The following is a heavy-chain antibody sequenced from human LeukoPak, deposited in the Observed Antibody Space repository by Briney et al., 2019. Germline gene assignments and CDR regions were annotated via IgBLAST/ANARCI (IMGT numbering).Heavy chain of an antibody. J-gene: IGHJ5*02. V-gene: IGHV4-34*01. CDR1: GGSFSGYY. Sequence: ASETLSLTCAVYGGSFSGYYWNWIRQPPGKGLEWIGEINHSGSTNYNPSLKSRVTISVDTSKNQFSLKLSSVTAADTAVYYCARGHKNYYDSSGYANQFDPWGQGTLVTVSS. CDR3: ARGHKNYYDSSGYANQFDP. D-gene: IGHD3-22*01. CDR2: INHSGST.